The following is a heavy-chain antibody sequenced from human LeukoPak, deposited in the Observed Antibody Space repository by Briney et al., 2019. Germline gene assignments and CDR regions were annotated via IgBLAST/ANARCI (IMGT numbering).Heavy chain of an antibody. V-gene: IGHV3-74*01. Sequence: GGSLRLSCVASGFTFSSSWMHWVRQAPGKGLVWVSRLNGDGGSTNYADSVKGRFTISRDNAKNTLYLQMNSLRAEDTAVYYCAREPLTGTYDYWGQGTLVTVSS. J-gene: IGHJ4*02. CDR2: LNGDGGST. CDR3: AREPLTGTYDY. CDR1: GFTFSSSW. D-gene: IGHD1-20*01.